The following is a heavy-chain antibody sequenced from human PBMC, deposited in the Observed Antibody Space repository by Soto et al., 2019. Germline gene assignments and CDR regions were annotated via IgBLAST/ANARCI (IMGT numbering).Heavy chain of an antibody. CDR2: INGNAITT. J-gene: IGHJ3*01. CDR1: GLPFSTSA. Sequence: EGYLLESGGGLVQPGGSLRLSCAASGLPFSTSAMAWVRQGPGKGLEWLSAINGNAITTYYPDSVRGRFTISRDNSKNMLYLQINNLRAEDTALYYCAKYRDDIGMVDAFDLWGQGSMVTVSP. D-gene: IGHD3-3*01. CDR3: AKYRDDIGMVDAFDL. V-gene: IGHV3-23*01.